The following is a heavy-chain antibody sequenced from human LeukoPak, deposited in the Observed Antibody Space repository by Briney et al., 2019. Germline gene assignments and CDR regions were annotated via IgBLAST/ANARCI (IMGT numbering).Heavy chain of an antibody. D-gene: IGHD1-26*01. CDR3: ARDKDSGTNHAKIRYEV. CDR2: IYGDGST. CDR1: GGSITSYY. J-gene: IGHJ3*01. Sequence: PSETLSLTCTVSGGSITSYYWTWIRQPPGKGLEWIGFIYGDGSTKYNPSLKSRVTMSVDTSKNQFSLKLSSATAADSAVYYCARDKDSGTNHAKIRYEVWGQGTMVTVSS. V-gene: IGHV4-59*01.